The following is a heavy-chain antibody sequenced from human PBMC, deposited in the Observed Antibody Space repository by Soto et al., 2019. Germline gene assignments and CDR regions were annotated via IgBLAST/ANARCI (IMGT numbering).Heavy chain of an antibody. D-gene: IGHD2-2*02. Sequence: PGESLKISCKGSGYSFTSYWISWVRQMPGKGLEWMGRIDPSDSYTNYSPSFQGHVTISADKPISTAYLQWSSLKASDTAMYYCARLAVPAAIHYYYYGMDVWGQGTTVTVSS. CDR1: GYSFTSYW. CDR2: IDPSDSYT. CDR3: ARLAVPAAIHYYYYGMDV. J-gene: IGHJ6*02. V-gene: IGHV5-10-1*01.